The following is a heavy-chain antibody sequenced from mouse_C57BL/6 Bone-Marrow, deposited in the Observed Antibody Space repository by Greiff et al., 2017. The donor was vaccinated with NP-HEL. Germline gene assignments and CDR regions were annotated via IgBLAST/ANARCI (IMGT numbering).Heavy chain of an antibody. CDR3: ARRRTGTGHFDY. J-gene: IGHJ2*01. CDR1: GYTFTSYW. D-gene: IGHD4-1*01. V-gene: IGHV1-55*01. CDR2: IYPGSGST. Sequence: VQLQQSGAELVKPGASVKMSCKASGYTFTSYWITWVKQRPGQGLEWIGDIYPGSGSTNYNEKFKSKATLTVDTSSSTAYMQLSSLTSEDSAVYYCARRRTGTGHFDYWGQGTTLTVSS.